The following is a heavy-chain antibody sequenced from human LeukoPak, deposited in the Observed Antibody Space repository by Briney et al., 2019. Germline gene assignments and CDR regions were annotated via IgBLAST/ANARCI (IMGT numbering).Heavy chain of an antibody. J-gene: IGHJ3*02. Sequence: PGGSLRLSCAASGFTFSSYTMNWVRQAPGKGLEWVSSISSRSNFIYYADSLKGRFTISRDNAKNSLYLQMNSLRAEDTAVYYCAREFEWELLKANAFDIWGQGTMVTVSS. CDR1: GFTFSSYT. V-gene: IGHV3-21*01. CDR2: ISSRSNFI. D-gene: IGHD1-26*01. CDR3: AREFEWELLKANAFDI.